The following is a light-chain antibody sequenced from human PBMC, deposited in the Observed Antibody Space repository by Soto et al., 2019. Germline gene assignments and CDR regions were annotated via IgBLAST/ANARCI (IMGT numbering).Light chain of an antibody. J-gene: IGLJ1*01. Sequence: QVVLTQSSSAPASLLSSANPTCTLSSGHSSYIIASHQQQPGKAPRYLMKLEGSGSYKKGSGVPDRFSGSSSGADRYLTISYLQSEDEADYYCATWDSNIHVFGTGTKVTVL. CDR2: LEGSGSY. CDR1: SGHSSYI. CDR3: ATWDSNIHV. V-gene: IGLV4-60*03.